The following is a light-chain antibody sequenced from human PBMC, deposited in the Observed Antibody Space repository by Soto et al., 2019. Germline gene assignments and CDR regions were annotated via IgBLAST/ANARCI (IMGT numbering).Light chain of an antibody. Sequence: QSALTQPRSVSGSPGQSVTISCTGTSSDVGGYNYVSWYQQHPGKAPKLMIYDVSKRPSVVPDRFSGSKSGNMASLTISGLQAEDEADYYCCSYAGSYAYVFGTGTKLTVL. CDR1: SSDVGGYNY. V-gene: IGLV2-11*01. CDR3: CSYAGSYAYV. J-gene: IGLJ1*01. CDR2: DVS.